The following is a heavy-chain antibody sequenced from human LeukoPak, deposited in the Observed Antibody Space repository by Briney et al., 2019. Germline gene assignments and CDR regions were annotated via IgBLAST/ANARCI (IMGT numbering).Heavy chain of an antibody. CDR2: INPNSGGT. D-gene: IGHD6-13*01. Sequence: ASVKVSCKASGYTFSDYYLHWVRQAPGQGLEWMGWINPNSGGTNFAQKFRGRVTMTRDTSITTAYTELTRLKSDDTAVYYCARGGVRTAASSLGYWGQGTLVTVSS. CDR1: GYTFSDYY. CDR3: ARGGVRTAASSLGY. V-gene: IGHV1-2*02. J-gene: IGHJ4*01.